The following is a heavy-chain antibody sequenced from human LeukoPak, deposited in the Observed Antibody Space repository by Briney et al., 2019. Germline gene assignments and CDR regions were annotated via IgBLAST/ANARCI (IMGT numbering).Heavy chain of an antibody. CDR1: GGTFSSYA. CDR3: ARDLTSAGSYDSSGYWGIDH. Sequence: SVKVSCKASGGTFSSYAISWVRQAPGQGLEWMGGMIPILGIANYAQKFQGRVTITADKSTSTVYMELSSLRSEDTAVYYCARDLTSAGSYDSSGYWGIDHWGQGTLVTVSS. V-gene: IGHV1-69*10. D-gene: IGHD3-22*01. CDR2: MIPILGIA. J-gene: IGHJ4*02.